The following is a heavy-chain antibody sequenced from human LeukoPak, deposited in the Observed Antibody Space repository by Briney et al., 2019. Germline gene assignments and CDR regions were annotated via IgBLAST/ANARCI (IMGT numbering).Heavy chain of an antibody. V-gene: IGHV3-33*06. CDR3: AKDPGLSSTTCYSEGCYFDY. CDR2: ILSDGSKE. D-gene: IGHD2-2*02. J-gene: IGHJ4*02. Sequence: PGGSLRLSFAASGFTFSSYGMHWVRQAPGKGLEWVAVILSDGSKEFYTDSVKGRFTISRDNSKNMLYLQMNSLRAEDTAVYYCAKDPGLSSTTCYSEGCYFDYWGQGTLVTVSS. CDR1: GFTFSSYG.